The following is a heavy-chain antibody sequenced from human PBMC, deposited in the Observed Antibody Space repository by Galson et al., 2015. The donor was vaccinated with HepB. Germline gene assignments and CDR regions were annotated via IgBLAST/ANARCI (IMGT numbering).Heavy chain of an antibody. J-gene: IGHJ4*02. CDR2: ISYDGSNK. CDR1: GFTFSSYA. Sequence: SLRLSCAASGFTFSSYAMHWVRQAPGKGLEWVAVISYDGSNKYYADSVKGRFTISRDNSKNTLYLQMNSLRAEDTAVYYCARDSYSGSYQFDYWGQGTLVTVSS. D-gene: IGHD1-26*01. CDR3: ARDSYSGSYQFDY. V-gene: IGHV3-30-3*01.